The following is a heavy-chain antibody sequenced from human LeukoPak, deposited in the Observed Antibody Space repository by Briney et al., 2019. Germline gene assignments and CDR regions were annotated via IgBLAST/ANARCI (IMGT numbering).Heavy chain of an antibody. V-gene: IGHV3-7*01. CDR1: GFTFSSYW. J-gene: IGHJ5*02. Sequence: GGSLRLSCVASGFTFSSYWMSWVRQAPGKGLEWVANINQDGSEKYYVDSVKGRFTISRDNAKNSLYLQMNSLRAEDTAVYYCARGRRVPAAMGNWFDPWGQGTLVTVSS. D-gene: IGHD2-2*01. CDR3: ARGRRVPAAMGNWFDP. CDR2: INQDGSEK.